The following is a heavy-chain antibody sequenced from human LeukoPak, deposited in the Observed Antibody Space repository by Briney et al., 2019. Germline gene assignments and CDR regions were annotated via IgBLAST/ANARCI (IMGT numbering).Heavy chain of an antibody. D-gene: IGHD2-2*01. CDR3: AKDSEYQLLNNLFDP. J-gene: IGHJ5*02. Sequence: PGRSLRLSCAASGFTFSSYGMHWVRQAPGKGLEWVAVISYDGSNKYYADSVKGRFTISRDNSKNTLFLQMNSLRAEDTAVYYCAKDSEYQLLNNLFDPWGQETLVTVSS. CDR2: ISYDGSNK. V-gene: IGHV3-30*18. CDR1: GFTFSSYG.